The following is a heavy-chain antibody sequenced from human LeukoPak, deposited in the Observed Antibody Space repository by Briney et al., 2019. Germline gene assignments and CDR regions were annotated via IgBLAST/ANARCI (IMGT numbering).Heavy chain of an antibody. J-gene: IGHJ4*02. CDR2: IYSGGST. D-gene: IGHD2-15*01. CDR1: GFTVSNNY. CDR3: AREYCSGGSCYQDY. V-gene: IGHV3-53*01. Sequence: GGSLRLSCAASGFTVSNNYMSWVRQAPGKGLEWVSVIYSGGSTYYADSVKGRFTISRDNSKNTLYLQMNSLRAEDTAVYYCAREYCSGGSCYQDYWGQGTLVTVSS.